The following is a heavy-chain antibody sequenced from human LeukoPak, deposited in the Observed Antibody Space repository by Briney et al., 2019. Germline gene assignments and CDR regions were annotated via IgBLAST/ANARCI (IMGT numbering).Heavy chain of an antibody. CDR2: ISSSGSAI. V-gene: IGHV3-48*03. CDR3: ARDQTGWFDP. Sequence: GGSLRLSCAASGLTFSSYEMNWVRQAPGKGLEWVSYISSSGSAIYYADSVKGRFTISRDNAKNSLYLQMNSLRAEDTAVYYCARDQTGWFDPWGQGTLVTVSS. J-gene: IGHJ5*02. CDR1: GLTFSSYE.